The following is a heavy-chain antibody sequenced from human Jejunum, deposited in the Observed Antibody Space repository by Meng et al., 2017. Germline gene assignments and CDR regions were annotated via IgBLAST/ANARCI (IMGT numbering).Heavy chain of an antibody. CDR2: ISSTRTYI. Sequence: GESLKICCAGAGFTINTFSLNLVRQAPGKGLEWVSSISSTRTYIYYADFVKGRFTISRDNARSSLYLQMSSLRVEDTAVYYCARDRDPTAPTTPMDFDDAFDIWGQGTLVTVSS. CDR3: ARDRDPTAPTTPMDFDDAFDI. CDR1: GFTINTFS. V-gene: IGHV3-21*01. D-gene: IGHD3-9*01. J-gene: IGHJ3*02.